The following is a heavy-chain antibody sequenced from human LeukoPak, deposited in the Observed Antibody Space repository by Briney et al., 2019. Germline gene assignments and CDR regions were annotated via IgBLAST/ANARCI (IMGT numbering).Heavy chain of an antibody. V-gene: IGHV3-53*01. CDR3: ARALINYYYDSSGYYHLDY. CDR1: GFTFSSYT. D-gene: IGHD3-22*01. CDR2: IYSGGST. J-gene: IGHJ4*02. Sequence: PGRSLRLSCAASGFTFSSYTMHWVRQAPGKGLEWVSVIYSGGSTYYADSVKGRFTISRDNSKNTLYLQMNSLRAEDTAVFYCARALINYYYDSSGYYHLDYWGQGTLVTVSS.